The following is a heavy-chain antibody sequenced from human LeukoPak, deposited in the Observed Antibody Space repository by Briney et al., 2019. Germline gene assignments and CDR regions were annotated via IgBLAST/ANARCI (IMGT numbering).Heavy chain of an antibody. CDR2: ISAYNGNT. D-gene: IGHD3-22*01. J-gene: IGHJ4*02. CDR3: ARGYYYDSSGYYYDYFDY. V-gene: IGHV1-18*01. Sequence: GASVRVSCKASHYTFTSYGISWVRQAPGQGLEWMGWISAYNGNTKYALNLQGRFTMTTDTSTSTAYMELRSLRSDDTAVYYCARGYYYDSSGYYYDYFDYWGQGTLVTVSA. CDR1: HYTFTSYG.